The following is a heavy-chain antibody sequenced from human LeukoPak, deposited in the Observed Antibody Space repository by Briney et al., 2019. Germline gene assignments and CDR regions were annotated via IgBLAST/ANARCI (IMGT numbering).Heavy chain of an antibody. CDR3: ARDSPVAAAGLFDY. V-gene: IGHV4-59*01. Sequence: PSETLSLTCTVSGGSISSYYWSWIRQPPGKGLEWIGYIYYSGSTNYNPSLKSRVTISVDTSKNQFSLKLSSVTAADTAVYYCARDSPVAAAGLFDYWGQGTLVTVSS. D-gene: IGHD6-13*01. CDR1: GGSISSYY. J-gene: IGHJ4*02. CDR2: IYYSGST.